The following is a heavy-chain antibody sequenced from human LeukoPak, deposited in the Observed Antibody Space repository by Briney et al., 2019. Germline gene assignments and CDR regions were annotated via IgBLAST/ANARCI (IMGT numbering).Heavy chain of an antibody. V-gene: IGHV3-48*03. J-gene: IGHJ6*02. CDR3: ARGRLYYDFWSGYYTNYYYYGMDV. CDR2: ISSSGSTI. Sequence: PGGSLRLSCAASGFTFSSYEMNWVRQAPGKGLEWVSYISSSGSTIYYADSVKGRFTISRDNAKNSLYLQMNSLRAEDTAVCYCARGRLYYDFWSGYYTNYYYYGMDVWGQGTTVTVSS. CDR1: GFTFSSYE. D-gene: IGHD3-3*01.